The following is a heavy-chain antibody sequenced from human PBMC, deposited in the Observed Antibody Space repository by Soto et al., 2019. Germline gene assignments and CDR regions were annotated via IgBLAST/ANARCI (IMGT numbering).Heavy chain of an antibody. D-gene: IGHD2-15*01. Sequence: QVQLQESGPGLVKPSETLSLTCTVSGGPISSYYWSWIRQPPGKGLEWIGYIYYSGSTNYNPSLKSRVTISVDTSKNQFSLKLSSVTAADTAVYYCARRWGRSFDYWGQGTLFTVSS. CDR3: ARRWGRSFDY. V-gene: IGHV4-59*08. CDR1: GGPISSYY. CDR2: IYYSGST. J-gene: IGHJ4*02.